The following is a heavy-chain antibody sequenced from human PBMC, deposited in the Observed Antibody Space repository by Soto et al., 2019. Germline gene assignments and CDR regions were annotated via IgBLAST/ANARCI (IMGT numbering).Heavy chain of an antibody. J-gene: IGHJ4*02. D-gene: IGHD3-22*01. V-gene: IGHV3-30-3*01. CDR2: ISNDETSE. CDR1: GFTFSRYS. Sequence: GGSLRLSCAASGFTFSRYSVHWVRQAPGKGLEWVAAISNDETSESYADSVKGRFTISRDNSENTMFLQMSSLRPEDTAVYFCSRAPFDSSGYFAYWGQGTLVTVSS. CDR3: SRAPFDSSGYFAY.